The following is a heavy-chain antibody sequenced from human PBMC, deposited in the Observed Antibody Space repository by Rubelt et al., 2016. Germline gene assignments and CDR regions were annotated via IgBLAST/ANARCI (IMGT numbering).Heavy chain of an antibody. CDR3: ARDGGGWLQFIGIFD. V-gene: IGHV3-30*04. CDR2: ISYDGNIE. D-gene: IGHD5-24*01. J-gene: IGHJ4*02. Sequence: GKGLEWVAVISYDGNIENYADSVRGRFTISRDQSKNTLYLQMSSLRNDDTAVYYCARDGGGWLQFIGIFDWGQGTLVTVSS.